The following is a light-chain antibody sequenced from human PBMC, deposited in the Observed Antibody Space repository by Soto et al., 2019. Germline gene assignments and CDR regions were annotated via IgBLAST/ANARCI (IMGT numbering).Light chain of an antibody. J-gene: IGKJ4*01. V-gene: IGKV3-11*01. CDR2: DAS. CDR3: QQRSSWPLT. CDR1: QSVSSS. Sequence: EIVXTXSPAXXXXXXGETATLSCRASQSVSSSLAWYQQKPGQTPRLLIYDASNRATGIPARFSGSGSGTDFTLTVSSLEPEDFAVYYCQQRSSWPLTFGGGTKVEIK.